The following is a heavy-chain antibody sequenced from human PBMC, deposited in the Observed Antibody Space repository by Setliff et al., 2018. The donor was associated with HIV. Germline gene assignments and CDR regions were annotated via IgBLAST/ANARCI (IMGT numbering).Heavy chain of an antibody. V-gene: IGHV3-9*01. J-gene: IGHJ4*02. D-gene: IGHD3-22*01. CDR1: GFNFDDYA. CDR2: ISWNTFNI. Sequence: GGSLRLSCAASGFNFDDYAMHWVRQAPGQGLEWVSGISWNTFNIAYADSVKGRFTISRDNAKNSLYLQMNSLRAEDTAVYYCAVRGYSHNWVDYWGQGTLVTVSS. CDR3: AVRGYSHNWVDY.